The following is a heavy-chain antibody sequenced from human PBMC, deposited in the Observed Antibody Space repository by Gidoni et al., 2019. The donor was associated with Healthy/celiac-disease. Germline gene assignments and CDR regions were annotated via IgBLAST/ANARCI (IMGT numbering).Heavy chain of an antibody. CDR2: ISSSSSTI. CDR3: ARVGVIAARPRTEYYFDY. J-gene: IGHJ4*02. Sequence: EVQLVASGGGLVQPGVSLRLSCAASGFTFSGSSMNWVRQAPGKGLEWVSDISSSSSTIYYADAGKGRVTIYRDNAKNSLYLQMNSLRAEDTAVYDCARVGVIAARPRTEYYFDYWGQGTLVTVSS. D-gene: IGHD6-6*01. V-gene: IGHV3-48*01. CDR1: GFTFSGSS.